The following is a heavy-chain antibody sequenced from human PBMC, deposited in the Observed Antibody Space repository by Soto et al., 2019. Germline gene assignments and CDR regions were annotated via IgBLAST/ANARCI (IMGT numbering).Heavy chain of an antibody. V-gene: IGHV2-26*01. CDR1: GFSLSNARMG. CDR2: IFSNDEK. D-gene: IGHD6-19*01. CDR3: ARFYTIAVAGRNWFDP. Sequence: ESGPTLVNPTETLTLTCTVSGFSLSNARMGVSWIRQPPGKALEWLAHIFSNDEKSYSTSLKSRLTISKDTSKSQVVLTMTNMDPVDTATYYCARFYTIAVAGRNWFDPWGQGTLVTVSS. J-gene: IGHJ5*02.